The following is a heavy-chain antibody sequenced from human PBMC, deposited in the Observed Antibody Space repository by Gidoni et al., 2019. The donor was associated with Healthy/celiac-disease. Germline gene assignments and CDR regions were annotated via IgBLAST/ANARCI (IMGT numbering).Heavy chain of an antibody. V-gene: IGHV1-3*05. D-gene: IGHD3-22*01. CDR2: INAGNGNT. CDR3: ARAQRYYYDSSGYSGVDY. J-gene: IGHJ4*02. CDR1: GDTFTSYA. Sequence: VQLVQSGAEEKKPGASVKGYCKASGDTFTSYAMHLVRQAPGQRLEGTGWINAGNGNTKYSQKFQGRVTITRDTSASTAYMELSSLRSEDTAVYYCARAQRYYYDSSGYSGVDYWGQGTLVTVSS.